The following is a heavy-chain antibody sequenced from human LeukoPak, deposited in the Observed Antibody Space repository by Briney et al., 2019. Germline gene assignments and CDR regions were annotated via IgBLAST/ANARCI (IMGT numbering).Heavy chain of an antibody. CDR3: ARVSPDYGDSVGWLDP. Sequence: PSQTLSLTWTVAGGSISSGGYYWSWIRQHPGKGLGWIGHIYYSGSTYYNPSLKSRVTISVDTSKNQFSLKLSSVTAADTAVYYCARVSPDYGDSVGWLDPWGQGTLVTVSS. CDR2: IYYSGST. CDR1: GGSISSGGYY. V-gene: IGHV4-31*02. D-gene: IGHD4-17*01. J-gene: IGHJ5*02.